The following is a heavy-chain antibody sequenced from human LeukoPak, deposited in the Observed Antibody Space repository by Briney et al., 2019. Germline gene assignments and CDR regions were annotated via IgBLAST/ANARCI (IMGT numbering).Heavy chain of an antibody. J-gene: IGHJ3*02. CDR3: ARDLVTVTKGFDI. V-gene: IGHV4-59*11. CDR1: DDSFSSHY. Sequence: SETLSLTCAVSDDSFSSHYWTWIRQPPGKGLEWIGYISYIGSTNYNPSFKSRVTISIDTSKNEFSLKLTSVTAADTAVYYCARDLVTVTKGFDIWGQGTMVTVSS. CDR2: ISYIGST. D-gene: IGHD4-17*01.